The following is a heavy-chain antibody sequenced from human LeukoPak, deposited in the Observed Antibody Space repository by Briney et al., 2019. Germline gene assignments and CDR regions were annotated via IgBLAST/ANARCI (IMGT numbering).Heavy chain of an antibody. CDR1: GFTFDDYG. V-gene: IGHV3-20*04. Sequence: SGGSLRLSCAASGFTFDDYGMRWVRQAPGKGLEWVSGINWNGGRTGYADSVKGRFTISRDNAKNSLYLQRNSLRAEDTALYYCARDGGYCSGGSCYSDAFDIWGKGTMVTVSS. CDR3: ARDGGYCSGGSCYSDAFDI. CDR2: INWNGGRT. J-gene: IGHJ3*02. D-gene: IGHD2-15*01.